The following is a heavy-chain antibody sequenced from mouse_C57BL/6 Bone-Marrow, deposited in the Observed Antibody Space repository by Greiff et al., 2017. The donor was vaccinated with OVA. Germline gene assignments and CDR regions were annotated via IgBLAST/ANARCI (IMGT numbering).Heavy chain of an antibody. CDR1: GFIIKDDY. Sequence: EVQLQQSGAELVRPGASVKLSCTASGFIIKDDYMHWVKQRPEQGLEWIGWIDPENGDTEYASKFQGKATITADTSSNTAYLQLSSLTSEDTAVYYCTYYYGSSYTTYWYFDVWGTGTTVTVSS. D-gene: IGHD1-1*01. CDR2: IDPENGDT. V-gene: IGHV14-4*01. J-gene: IGHJ1*03. CDR3: TYYYGSSYTTYWYFDV.